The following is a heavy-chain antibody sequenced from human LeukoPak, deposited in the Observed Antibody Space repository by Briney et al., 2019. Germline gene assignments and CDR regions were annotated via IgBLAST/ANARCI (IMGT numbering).Heavy chain of an antibody. CDR3: ARDVFSGSEDTAMGGFVDY. CDR1: GGSISSSSYY. J-gene: IGHJ4*02. Sequence: SETLSLTCTVSGGSISSSSYYWGWIRQPPGKGLEWIGSIYYSGSTYYNPSLKSRVTISVDTSKNQFSLKLSSVTAADTAVYYCARDVFSGSEDTAMGGFVDYWGRGTLVTVSS. CDR2: IYYSGST. D-gene: IGHD5-18*01. V-gene: IGHV4-39*07.